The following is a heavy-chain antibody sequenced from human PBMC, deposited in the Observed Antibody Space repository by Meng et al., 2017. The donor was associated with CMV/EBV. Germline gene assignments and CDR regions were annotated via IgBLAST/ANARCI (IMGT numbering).Heavy chain of an antibody. Sequence: QITFKESGPTLVKPTQTLTLTCTFSWFSLSTSGVGVGWIRQPPGKALEWLALIYWDDDKRYSPSLKSRLTITKDTSKNQVVLTMTNMDPVDTATYYCAHKGRRMAAAGINWFDPWGQGTLVTVSS. D-gene: IGHD6-13*01. V-gene: IGHV2-5*02. J-gene: IGHJ5*02. CDR2: IYWDDDK. CDR3: AHKGRRMAAAGINWFDP. CDR1: WFSLSTSGVG.